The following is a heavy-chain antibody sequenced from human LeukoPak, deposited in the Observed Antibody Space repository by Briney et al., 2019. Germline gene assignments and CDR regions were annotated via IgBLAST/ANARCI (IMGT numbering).Heavy chain of an antibody. Sequence: GGSLRLSCAASGFTFSSYWMSWVRQAPGKGLEWVANIKQDGSEKYYVDSVKGRFTISRDNAKNSLYLQMNSLRAEDTAVYYCARVFPAWYYDFWSGYSTPYYFDYWGQGTLVTVSS. CDR3: ARVFPAWYYDFWSGYSTPYYFDY. V-gene: IGHV3-7*01. CDR2: IKQDGSEK. CDR1: GFTFSSYW. J-gene: IGHJ4*02. D-gene: IGHD3-3*01.